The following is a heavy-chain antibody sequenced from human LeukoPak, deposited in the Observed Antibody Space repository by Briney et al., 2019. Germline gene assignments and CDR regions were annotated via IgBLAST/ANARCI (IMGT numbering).Heavy chain of an antibody. J-gene: IGHJ4*02. CDR1: AGTFNIYA. CDR3: ARGPELERFDY. CDR2: IIPMFGTA. V-gene: IGHV1-69*05. Sequence: SVTVSHTSSAGTFNIYAIRGVRQAPGQGLEWMGGIIPMFGTANYAQKFQGRVTITTDESTSTAYMELSSLRSEDTAVYYCARGPELERFDYWGQGTLVTVSS. D-gene: IGHD1-1*01.